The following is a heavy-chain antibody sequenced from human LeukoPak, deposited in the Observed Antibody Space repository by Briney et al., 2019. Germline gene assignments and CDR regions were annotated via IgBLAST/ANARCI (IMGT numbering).Heavy chain of an antibody. V-gene: IGHV1-18*04. J-gene: IGHJ4*02. CDR3: ARDNPNYGSGTHPDY. D-gene: IGHD3-10*01. Sequence: GASVKVSCKASGYTFTGYYMHWVRQAPGQGLEWMGWISAYNGNTNYAQKLQGRVTMTTDTSTSTAYMELRSLRSDDTAVYYCARDNPNYGSGTHPDYWGQGTLVTVSS. CDR2: ISAYNGNT. CDR1: GYTFTGYY.